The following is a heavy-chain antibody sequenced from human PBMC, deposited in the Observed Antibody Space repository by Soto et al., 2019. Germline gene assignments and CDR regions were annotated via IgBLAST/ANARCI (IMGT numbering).Heavy chain of an antibody. D-gene: IGHD3-10*01. CDR3: ARVVTVREPTVPENVYGSGWFDP. Sequence: QVQLVQSGAEVKKPGSSVKVSCKASGGTFSSYTISWVRQAPGQGLEWMGRIIPILGIANYAQKFQGRVTITADKSTSTAYMELSSLRSEDTAVYYCARVVTVREPTVPENVYGSGWFDPWGQGTLVTVSS. CDR1: GGTFSSYT. J-gene: IGHJ5*02. CDR2: IIPILGIA. V-gene: IGHV1-69*02.